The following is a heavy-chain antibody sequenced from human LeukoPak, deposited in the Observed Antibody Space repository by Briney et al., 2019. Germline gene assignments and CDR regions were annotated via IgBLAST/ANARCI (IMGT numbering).Heavy chain of an antibody. CDR3: ARDSSYYDFWSGRNYDAFDI. D-gene: IGHD3-3*01. CDR1: GGTFSSYA. Sequence: ASVKVSCKASGGTFSSYATTWVRQAPGQGLEWMGGIIPFFVPTNYTQQFQGRVTITTDEYTSPAYMELSSLRSEDTAVYYCARDSSYYDFWSGRNYDAFDIWGQGTMVTVSS. J-gene: IGHJ3*02. V-gene: IGHV1-69*05. CDR2: IIPFFVPT.